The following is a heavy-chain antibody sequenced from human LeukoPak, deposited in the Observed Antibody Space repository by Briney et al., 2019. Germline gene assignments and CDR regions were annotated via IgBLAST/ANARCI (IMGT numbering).Heavy chain of an antibody. CDR3: ARGHHTRGVYDY. CDR2: INQDESQK. D-gene: IGHD3-10*01. J-gene: IGHJ4*02. Sequence: RGSLRLSCAASVLTFSGFWMKWVRQAPGKGLEWVANINQDESQKYYVDSVKGRFTISRDNAKNSLYLQMNSLRAEDTAVYYCARGHHTRGVYDYWGQGTLVTVSS. CDR1: VLTFSGFW. V-gene: IGHV3-7*01.